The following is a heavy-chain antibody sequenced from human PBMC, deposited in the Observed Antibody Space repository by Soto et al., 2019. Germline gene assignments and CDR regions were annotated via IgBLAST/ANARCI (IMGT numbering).Heavy chain of an antibody. Sequence: GGSLRLSCAASGFTFSSYGMHWVRQAPGKGLEWVAVIWYDGSNKYYADSVKGRFTISRDNSKNTLYLQMNSLRAEDTAVYYCARDREGYYYDSSLWVWGQGTLVTVSS. CDR2: IWYDGSNK. CDR3: ARDREGYYYDSSLWV. CDR1: GFTFSSYG. V-gene: IGHV3-33*01. J-gene: IGHJ4*02. D-gene: IGHD3-22*01.